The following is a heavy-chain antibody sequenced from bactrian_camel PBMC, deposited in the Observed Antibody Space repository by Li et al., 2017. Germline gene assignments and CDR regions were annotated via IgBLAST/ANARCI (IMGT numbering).Heavy chain of an antibody. Sequence: QLVESGGGSVQAGGSLNLTCEAARWPYASNAMAWFRQAPGKEREGVACIYLRGGTTYYADSAKGRLTMSSDNAKNTVYLQMNSLKSEDTALYYCAMASGGWFGFWDYWGQGTQVTVS. V-gene: IGHV3S63*01. CDR2: IYLRGGTT. CDR1: RWPYASNA. CDR3: AMASGGWFGFWDY. D-gene: IGHD3*01. J-gene: IGHJ4*01.